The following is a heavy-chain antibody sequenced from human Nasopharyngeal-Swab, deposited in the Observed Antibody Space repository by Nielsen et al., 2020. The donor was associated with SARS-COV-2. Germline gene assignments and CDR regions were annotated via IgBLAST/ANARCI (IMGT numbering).Heavy chain of an antibody. Sequence: GESLKIPCAAPGCTFSSYWMSWVRQAPGKGLEWVANIKQDGSEKYYVDSVKGRFTISRDNAKNSLYLQMNSLRAEDTAVYYCAKDIRGYYDFSPWGLGTLVTVAS. D-gene: IGHD3-3*01. CDR2: IKQDGSEK. V-gene: IGHV3-7*03. J-gene: IGHJ5*02. CDR3: AKDIRGYYDFSP. CDR1: GCTFSSYW.